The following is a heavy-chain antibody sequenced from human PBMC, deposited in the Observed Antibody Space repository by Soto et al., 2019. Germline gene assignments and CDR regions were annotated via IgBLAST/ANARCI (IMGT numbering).Heavy chain of an antibody. CDR1: GVSISSPHHN. Sequence: QVQLQESGPGLVEPSQTLSLTCTVSGVSISSPHHNWGWIRQYPGKGLEWIGFIHYSGTTYYNPSLKSRVATSADTSRNDFPLRLGSVTAADTAVYYCPTGGDASKTGYGGQGTLVTVSS. J-gene: IGHJ4*02. V-gene: IGHV4-31*03. CDR2: IHYSGTT. CDR3: PTGGDASKTGY. D-gene: IGHD1-1*01.